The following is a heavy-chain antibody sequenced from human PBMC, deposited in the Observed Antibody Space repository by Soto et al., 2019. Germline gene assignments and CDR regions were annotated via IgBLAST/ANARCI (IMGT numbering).Heavy chain of an antibody. Sequence: SETLSLTCTVSGGSISCSTYYWGWIRQPPGKGLEWIGSIYYSGSTNYIPSLKSRVTISVDTSKNQFSLKLSSVTAADTAVYYCARRVENYDSSGYYFGGFDPWGQGTLVTVSS. CDR1: GGSISCSTYY. V-gene: IGHV4-39*01. CDR3: ARRVENYDSSGYYFGGFDP. D-gene: IGHD3-22*01. J-gene: IGHJ5*02. CDR2: IYYSGST.